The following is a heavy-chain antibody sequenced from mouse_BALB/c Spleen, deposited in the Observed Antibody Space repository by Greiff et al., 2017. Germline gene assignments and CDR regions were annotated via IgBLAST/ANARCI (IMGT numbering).Heavy chain of an antibody. Sequence: EVQLVESGGGLVKPGGSLKLSCAASGFAFSSYDMSWVRQTPEKRLEWVAYISSGGGSTYYPDTVKGRFTISRDNAKNTLYLQMSSLKSEDTAMYYCARHKKDTAFDYWGQGTTLTVSS. J-gene: IGHJ2*01. CDR2: ISSGGGST. CDR1: GFAFSSYD. CDR3: ARHKKDTAFDY. D-gene: IGHD1-2*01. V-gene: IGHV5-12-1*01.